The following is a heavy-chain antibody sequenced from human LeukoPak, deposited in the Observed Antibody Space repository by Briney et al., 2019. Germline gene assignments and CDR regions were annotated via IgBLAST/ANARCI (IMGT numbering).Heavy chain of an antibody. CDR2: IYYSGST. J-gene: IGHJ3*02. CDR1: GGSISSYY. Sequence: SETLSLTCTVSGGSISSYYWSWIRQPPGKGLEWIGYIYYSGSTNYNPSLKSRVTISVDTSKNQFSLKLSSVTAADTAVYYCARNPVAIYAFDIWGQGTMVTVSS. V-gene: IGHV4-59*08. CDR3: ARNPVAIYAFDI. D-gene: IGHD2-21*01.